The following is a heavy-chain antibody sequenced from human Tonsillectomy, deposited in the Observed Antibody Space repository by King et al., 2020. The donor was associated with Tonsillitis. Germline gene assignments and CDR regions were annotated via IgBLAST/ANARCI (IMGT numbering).Heavy chain of an antibody. CDR2: TYYRSKWYN. D-gene: IGHD3-10*01. J-gene: IGHJ6*02. Sequence: VQLQQSGPGLVKPSQTLPLTCAISGDSVSSNSAAWNWIRQSPSRGLEWLGRTYYRSKWYNDYAVSVKSRITINPDTSKNQFSLQLNTVTPEDTAVYYCARDFGLLWFGDLSYGMDVWGQGTTVTVSS. CDR1: GDSVSSNSAA. CDR3: ARDFGLLWFGDLSYGMDV. V-gene: IGHV6-1*01.